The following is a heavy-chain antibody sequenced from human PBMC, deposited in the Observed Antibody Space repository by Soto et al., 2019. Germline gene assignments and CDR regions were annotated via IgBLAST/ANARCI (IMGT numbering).Heavy chain of an antibody. D-gene: IGHD1-26*01. J-gene: IGHJ5*02. CDR2: VSGDNANT. CDR1: GYTFSSNG. V-gene: IGHV1-18*01. CDR3: AKDLGYCLSGTCQRECFDP. Sequence: QVQLVQSGAEVKKPGTSVKVSCTASGYTFSSNGISWVRQAPGQGLQWIGWVSGDNANTNYAHSLQGRVTMTTDTSTNTGHMEQRSLRSDDTAVYYRAKDLGYCLSGTCQRECFDPWGQGTLVIVSS.